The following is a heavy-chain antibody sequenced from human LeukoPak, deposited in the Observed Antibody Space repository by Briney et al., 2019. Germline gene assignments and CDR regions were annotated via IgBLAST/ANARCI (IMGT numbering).Heavy chain of an antibody. CDR2: INSDGSST. Sequence: QPGGSLRLSCAASGFTFSSYWMHWVRQAPGKGLVWVSRINSDGSSTSYADSVKGRFTISRDNAKNTLYLQMNSLRAEDTAVYYCARAMVIGYPGGFDYWSQGTLVTVSS. D-gene: IGHD2-21*01. CDR3: ARAMVIGYPGGFDY. CDR1: GFTFSSYW. V-gene: IGHV3-74*01. J-gene: IGHJ4*02.